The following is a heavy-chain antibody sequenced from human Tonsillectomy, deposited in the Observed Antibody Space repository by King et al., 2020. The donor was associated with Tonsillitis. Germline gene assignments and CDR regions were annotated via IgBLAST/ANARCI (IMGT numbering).Heavy chain of an antibody. CDR1: EFTFSTSW. CDR2: IKPDGSAK. Sequence: DVQLVESGGGLVQPGGSLKLSCAASEFTFSTSWMTWVRQAPGKGLQWVATIKPDGSAKYYADSVKGRFTVSRDNAKNSLDLQMNSLRPADTALYYCARDQAYSSFDYWGQGTLVTVSS. CDR3: ARDQAYSSFDY. J-gene: IGHJ4*02. D-gene: IGHD6-19*01. V-gene: IGHV3-7*04.